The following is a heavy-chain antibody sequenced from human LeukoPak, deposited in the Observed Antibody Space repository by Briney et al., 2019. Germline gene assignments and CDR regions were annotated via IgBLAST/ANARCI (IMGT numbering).Heavy chain of an antibody. Sequence: GGSLRLSCAASGITFSSYGMSWVRQAPGTGLEWLSVIYSDDSTYYADSVKGRFTISRDISRNTVYLQMNSLRAEDTAIYYCARGKSGNGGWAVAYGVFDLWGQGTMISVSS. CDR1: GITFSSYG. CDR3: ARGKSGNGGWAVAYGVFDL. J-gene: IGHJ3*01. D-gene: IGHD6-19*01. CDR2: IYSDDST. V-gene: IGHV3-53*01.